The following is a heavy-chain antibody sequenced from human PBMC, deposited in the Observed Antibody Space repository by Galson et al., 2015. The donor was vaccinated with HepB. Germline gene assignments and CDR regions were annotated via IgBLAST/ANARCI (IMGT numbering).Heavy chain of an antibody. CDR2: FYSSGST. CDR3: ARVRSFYYYGLDV. CDR1: GVSINSDY. Sequence: ETLSLTCTVSGVSINSDYWSWIRQPAGKGLEWIGRFYSSGSTNYNPSFKSRVTMSVDTSKNQFSLKLTSVTAADTAVYYCARVRSFYYYGLDVWGQGTTVTVSS. J-gene: IGHJ6*02. V-gene: IGHV4-4*07.